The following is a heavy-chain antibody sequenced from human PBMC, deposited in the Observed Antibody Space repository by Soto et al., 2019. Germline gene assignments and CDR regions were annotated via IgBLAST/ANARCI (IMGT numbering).Heavy chain of an antibody. J-gene: IGHJ5*02. CDR1: GGSISSGDYY. Sequence: PSETLSLTCTVSGGSISSGDYYWSWIRQPPGKGLEWIGYIYYSGSTYYNPSLKSRVTISVDTSKNQFSLKLSSVTAADTAVYYCARVAPSITGTVRASMVRVDWFDPWGQGTLVTVSS. CDR2: IYYSGST. D-gene: IGHD1-20*01. CDR3: ARVAPSITGTVRASMVRVDWFDP. V-gene: IGHV4-30-4*01.